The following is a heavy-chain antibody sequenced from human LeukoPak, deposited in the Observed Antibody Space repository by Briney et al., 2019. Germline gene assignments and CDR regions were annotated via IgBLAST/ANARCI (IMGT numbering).Heavy chain of an antibody. Sequence: ASVKVSCKASGYTFTSYGISWVRQAPGQGLEWMGWISAYSGNTNYAQKLQGRVTMTTDTSTSTAYMELRSLRSDDTAVYYCARDPPSYYDSSGPNKYYYYYYYMDVWGKGTTVTVSS. D-gene: IGHD3-22*01. CDR3: ARDPPSYYDSSGPNKYYYYYYYMDV. CDR2: ISAYSGNT. J-gene: IGHJ6*03. CDR1: GYTFTSYG. V-gene: IGHV1-18*01.